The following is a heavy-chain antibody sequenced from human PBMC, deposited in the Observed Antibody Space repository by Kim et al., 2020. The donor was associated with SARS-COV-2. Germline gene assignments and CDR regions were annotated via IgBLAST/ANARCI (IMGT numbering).Heavy chain of an antibody. V-gene: IGHV3-30-3*01. Sequence: GGSLRLSCAASGFTFSSYAMHWVRQAPGKGREWVAVISYDGSNKYYADSVKGRFTISRDNSKNTLYMQMNSLRAEDTAVYYCARDISTFYYYYGSGGHYGMDVWGQGTTVTVSS. CDR1: GFTFSSYA. D-gene: IGHD3-10*01. CDR2: ISYDGSNK. CDR3: ARDISTFYYYYGSGGHYGMDV. J-gene: IGHJ6*02.